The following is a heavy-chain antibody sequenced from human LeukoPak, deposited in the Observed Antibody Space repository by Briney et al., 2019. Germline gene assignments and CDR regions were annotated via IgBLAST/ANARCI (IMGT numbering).Heavy chain of an antibody. D-gene: IGHD6-25*01. CDR1: GFTFSSYS. J-gene: IGHJ6*03. CDR3: ARFAAGGSYYYYMDV. V-gene: IGHV3-21*01. CDR2: ISSSESYI. Sequence: GGSLRLSCAASGFTFSSYSMNWVRQAPGKGLEWVSSISSSESYIHYADSVRGRFTISRDNAKNSAYLQMNSLRAEDTAVYYCARFAAGGSYYYYMDVWGKGTTVTVSS.